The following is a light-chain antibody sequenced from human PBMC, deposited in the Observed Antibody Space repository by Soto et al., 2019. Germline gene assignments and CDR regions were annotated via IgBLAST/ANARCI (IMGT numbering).Light chain of an antibody. Sequence: QSALTQPPSASGSPGQSVTISCTGTSSDVGNYNYVSWYQQHPGKAPKLMIYEVTKRTSGVPDRFSGSKSGNTASLTVSGLQAEDEAEYYCTSYAAGKNVVFGGGTK. CDR2: EVT. V-gene: IGLV2-8*01. CDR3: TSYAAGKNVV. CDR1: SSDVGNYNY. J-gene: IGLJ2*01.